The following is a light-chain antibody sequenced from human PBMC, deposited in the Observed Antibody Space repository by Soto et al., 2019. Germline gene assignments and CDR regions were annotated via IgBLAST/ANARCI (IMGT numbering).Light chain of an antibody. V-gene: IGKV3-15*01. Sequence: EIVMTQSPATLSVSPGERATLSCRASQSITSDLAWYQQKPGQAPRLLIYGASTRATGIPARFSGSGFGTEFTLTISSLQSEDLAVYYCQHYNNWPPWAFGQGTNVEIK. CDR2: GAS. CDR1: QSITSD. J-gene: IGKJ1*01. CDR3: QHYNNWPPWA.